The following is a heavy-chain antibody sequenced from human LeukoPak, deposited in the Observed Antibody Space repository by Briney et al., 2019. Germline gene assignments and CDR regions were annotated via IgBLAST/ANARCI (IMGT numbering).Heavy chain of an antibody. CDR3: ATGVVVAAKSGFDY. D-gene: IGHD2-15*01. V-gene: IGHV1-24*01. CDR2: FDPEDGET. Sequence: ASVKVSCKVSGYTLTELSMHWVRQAPGKGLEWMGGFDPEDGETIYAQKFQGRVTMTEDTSTDTAYMELSSLRSEDTAAYYCATGVVVAAKSGFDYWGQGTLVTVSS. J-gene: IGHJ4*02. CDR1: GYTLTELS.